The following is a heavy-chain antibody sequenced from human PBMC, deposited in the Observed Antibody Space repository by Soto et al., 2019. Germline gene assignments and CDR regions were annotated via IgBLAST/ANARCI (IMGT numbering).Heavy chain of an antibody. J-gene: IGHJ5*02. CDR2: ISGSGDST. Sequence: EVQLLESGGGLVQPGGSLRLSCAASGFTFSSYAMSWVRQTPGKGLEWVSAISGSGDSTYYADSVKGRFTISRDNSKNTLYLQMNGLRAEDTAVYYCAKLRWGSDNWFDPWGQGTLVTVSS. V-gene: IGHV3-23*01. CDR1: GFTFSSYA. CDR3: AKLRWGSDNWFDP. D-gene: IGHD3-10*01.